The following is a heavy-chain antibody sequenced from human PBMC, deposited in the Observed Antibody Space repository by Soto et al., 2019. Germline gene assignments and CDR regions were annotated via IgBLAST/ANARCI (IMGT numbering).Heavy chain of an antibody. D-gene: IGHD4-17*01. CDR2: IYYSGST. V-gene: IGHV4-59*01. CDR1: GGSISSYY. CDR3: ARGASGDYEEPFDY. Sequence: QVQLQESGPGLVKPSETLSLTCTVSGGSISSYYWSWIRQPPGKGLEWIGYIYYSGSTNYNPSLKSRVTISVDTSKNQFSLKLSSVTAADTAVYYCARGASGDYEEPFDYWGQGTLVTVSS. J-gene: IGHJ4*02.